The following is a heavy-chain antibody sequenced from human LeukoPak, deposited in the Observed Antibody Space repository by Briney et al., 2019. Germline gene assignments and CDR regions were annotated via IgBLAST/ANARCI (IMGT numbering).Heavy chain of an antibody. Sequence: SETLSLTCTVSGGSISSYDWSWIRQPAGKGLEWIGRIYTSGSTYYNPSLKSRVTISVDTSKNQFSLKLSSVTAADTAVYYCARGGYSYVHYYYYMDVWGKGTTVTVSS. CDR1: GGSISSYD. V-gene: IGHV4-4*07. CDR2: IYTSGST. J-gene: IGHJ6*03. CDR3: ARGGYSYVHYYYYMDV. D-gene: IGHD5-18*01.